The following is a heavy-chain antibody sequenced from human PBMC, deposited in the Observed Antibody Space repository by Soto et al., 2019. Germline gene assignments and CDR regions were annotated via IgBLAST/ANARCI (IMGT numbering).Heavy chain of an antibody. CDR3: ARGPSRSSSLGWFDP. Sequence: PGGSLRLSCAASGFTVSSNYMSWVRQAPGKGLEWVSVIYSGESKLYADSVKGRFTISRDNFKNTLYLQMSSLRAEDSAVYYCARGPSRSSSLGWFDPWGQGALVTVSS. J-gene: IGHJ5*02. CDR2: IYSGESK. D-gene: IGHD6-6*01. CDR1: GFTVSSNY. V-gene: IGHV3-53*01.